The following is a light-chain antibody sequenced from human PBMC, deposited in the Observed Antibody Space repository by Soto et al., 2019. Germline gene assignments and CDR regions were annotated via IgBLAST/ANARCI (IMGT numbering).Light chain of an antibody. V-gene: IGKV1-33*01. CDR1: LDIINH. CDR3: QQYDDFPL. J-gene: IGKJ3*01. CDR2: DAS. Sequence: GDRVTITCQASLDIINHLNWYQQKPGKAPKLLIYDASNLEIGVPSRFSGSGSGTDFSFTISSLQPEDIATYYCQQYDDFPLFGPGTKVEIK.